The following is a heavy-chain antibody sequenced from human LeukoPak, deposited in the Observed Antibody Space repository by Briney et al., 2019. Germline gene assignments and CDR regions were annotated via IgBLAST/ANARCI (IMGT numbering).Heavy chain of an antibody. CDR3: ARGGYDFWSGYSPLDY. CDR1: GFTFSSYS. CDR2: ISSSSSYI. D-gene: IGHD3-3*01. J-gene: IGHJ4*02. V-gene: IGHV3-21*01. Sequence: GGSLRLSCAASGFTFSSYSMNWVRQAPGKGLEWVSSISSSSSYIYYADSVKGRFTISRDNAKNSLYLQMNSLRAEDTAVYYCARGGYDFWSGYSPLDYWGQGTLVTVSS.